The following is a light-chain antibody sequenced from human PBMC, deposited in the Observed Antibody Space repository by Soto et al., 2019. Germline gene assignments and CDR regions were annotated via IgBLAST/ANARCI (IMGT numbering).Light chain of an antibody. Sequence: EIVLTQSPATLSLSPGERATLSCRASQSVSNYLAWYQQKPGQAPRLLIYDASNRATGIPARFSGSGSWTDFTITISSLEPEDFAVYYCQQRSNWPLLTFGGGTKVEIK. CDR1: QSVSNY. V-gene: IGKV3-11*01. J-gene: IGKJ4*01. CDR3: QQRSNWPLLT. CDR2: DAS.